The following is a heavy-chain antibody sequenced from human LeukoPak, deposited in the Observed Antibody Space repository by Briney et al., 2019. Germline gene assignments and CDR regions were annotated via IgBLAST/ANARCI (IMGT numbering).Heavy chain of an antibody. CDR2: INPSGGST. D-gene: IGHD3-10*01. CDR1: GFTFTSYY. V-gene: IGHV1-46*01. Sequence: VGSLRLSCAASGFTFTSYYMHWVRQAPGQGLEWMGIINPSGGSTSYAQKFQGRVTMTRDTSTSTVYMELSSLRSEDTAVYYCARTMVRGSGAFDIWGQGTMVTVSS. J-gene: IGHJ3*02. CDR3: ARTMVRGSGAFDI.